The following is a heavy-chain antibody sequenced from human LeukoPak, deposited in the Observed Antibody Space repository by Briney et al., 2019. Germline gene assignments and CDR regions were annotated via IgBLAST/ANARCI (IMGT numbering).Heavy chain of an antibody. V-gene: IGHV3-21*01. CDR2: ISPSSGYK. CDR1: GFIFSTYN. D-gene: IGHD2-2*01. Sequence: GGSLRLSCSASGFIFSTYNMIWVRQAPRKGLEWVSAISPSSGYKYYEDSVKGRFTISRGNAKNSLYLLMDNLRVEDTALYYCAREGPHCSSTSCYLDSWGRGVLVTVSS. J-gene: IGHJ4*02. CDR3: AREGPHCSSTSCYLDS.